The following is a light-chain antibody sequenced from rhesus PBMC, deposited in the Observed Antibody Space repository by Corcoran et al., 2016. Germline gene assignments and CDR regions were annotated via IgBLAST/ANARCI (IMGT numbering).Light chain of an antibody. J-gene: IGKJ1*01. Sequence: DIQMTQSPSSLSASAGDTVTITCRASQAISSWLAWYQQKPGKAPKLLIYKASSLESGVPSRFSGSRSGTDFTLTISSLQSEDFATYYCQQYDSRPWTFGQGTKVEIK. V-gene: IGKV1-22*01. CDR1: QAISSW. CDR3: QQYDSRPWT. CDR2: KAS.